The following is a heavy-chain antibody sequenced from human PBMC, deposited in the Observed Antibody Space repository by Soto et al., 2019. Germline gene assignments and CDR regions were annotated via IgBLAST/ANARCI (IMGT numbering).Heavy chain of an antibody. J-gene: IGHJ6*02. V-gene: IGHV3-23*01. Sequence: GSLRLSCVVSGFTLSSYAMNWVRQAPGKGLEWVSALSGRGDSTNYADSVKGRFTISRDNSKNTLFLQMNSLRAEGTAVYYCAKDYYGMDVWGQGTTVTVSS. CDR2: LSGRGDST. CDR3: AKDYYGMDV. CDR1: GFTLSSYA.